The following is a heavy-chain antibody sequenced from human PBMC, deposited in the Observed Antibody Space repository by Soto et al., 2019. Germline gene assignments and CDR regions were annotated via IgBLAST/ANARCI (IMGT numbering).Heavy chain of an antibody. CDR2: ISYDGSNK. V-gene: IGHV3-30*18. J-gene: IGHJ4*02. D-gene: IGHD6-6*01. CDR1: GFTFSSYA. Sequence: PGGSLRLSCAASGFTFSSYAMNWVRQAPGKGLEWVAVISYDGSNKYYADSVKGRFTISRDNSKNTLYLQMNSLRAEDTAVYYCAKGIEYSSSSWYDYWGQGTLVTVSS. CDR3: AKGIEYSSSSWYDY.